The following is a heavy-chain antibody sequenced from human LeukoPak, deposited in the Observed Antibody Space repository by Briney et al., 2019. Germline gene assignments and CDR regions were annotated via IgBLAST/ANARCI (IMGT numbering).Heavy chain of an antibody. Sequence: PGGSLRLSCAASGFTFSSYAMSWVRQAPGKGLEWVSAISGSGGSTYYADSVKGRFTISRDNSKNTLYLQMNSLRAEDTAVYYCAKLPSWGYCSSTSCYPSPPYFDYWGQGTLVTVSS. J-gene: IGHJ4*02. V-gene: IGHV3-23*01. D-gene: IGHD2-2*01. CDR2: ISGSGGST. CDR3: AKLPSWGYCSSTSCYPSPPYFDY. CDR1: GFTFSSYA.